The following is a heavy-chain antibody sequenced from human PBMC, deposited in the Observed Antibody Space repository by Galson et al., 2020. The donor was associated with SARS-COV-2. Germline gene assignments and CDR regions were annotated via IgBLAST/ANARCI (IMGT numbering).Heavy chain of an antibody. CDR2: IHQDGSGE. D-gene: IGHD1-26*01. Sequence: GGSLRLSCTGTGFSFTSYWMNWVRPPPGKGLELVAIIHQDGSGEFHADSVTGRFTISRGNSKNSLNLQMNNLGVEDTAVYHCARGSGTDVRYFELWGRGTLVSVSS. V-gene: IGHV3-7*01. J-gene: IGHJ2*01. CDR1: GFSFTSYW. CDR3: ARGSGTDVRYFEL.